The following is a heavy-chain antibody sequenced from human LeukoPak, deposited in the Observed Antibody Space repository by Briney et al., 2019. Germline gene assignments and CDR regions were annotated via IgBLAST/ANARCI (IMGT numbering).Heavy chain of an antibody. D-gene: IGHD5-24*01. V-gene: IGHV4-34*01. CDR2: IYYSGIT. Sequence: SETLSLTCAVYGGSFSGYYWGWIRQPPGRGLEWIGSIYYSGITYYNPSLKSRVALSLDTSKNQFSLKVSFVTAAATAVYYCARGPRDGYNSMFDYWGQGTLVTVSS. J-gene: IGHJ4*02. CDR1: GGSFSGYY. CDR3: ARGPRDGYNSMFDY.